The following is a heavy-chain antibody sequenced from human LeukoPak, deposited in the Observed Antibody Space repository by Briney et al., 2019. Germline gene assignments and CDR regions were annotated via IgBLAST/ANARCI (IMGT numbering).Heavy chain of an antibody. Sequence: PGGSLRLSCAASGFTVSSNYMSWVRQAPGKGLVWVSRINSDVSSRNYADSVKGRFTISRDNAKNTLYLQMNSLRAEDTAVYYCAREPSGVLRAFDIWGQGTMVTVSS. CDR2: INSDVSSR. D-gene: IGHD3-16*01. CDR3: AREPSGVLRAFDI. J-gene: IGHJ3*02. V-gene: IGHV3-74*01. CDR1: GFTVSSNY.